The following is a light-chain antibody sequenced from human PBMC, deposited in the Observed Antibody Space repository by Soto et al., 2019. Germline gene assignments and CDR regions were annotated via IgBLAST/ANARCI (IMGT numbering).Light chain of an antibody. CDR1: QNIRTY. CDR3: QLSDSSLT. CDR2: AAS. V-gene: IGKV1-39*01. J-gene: IGKJ1*01. Sequence: DIQMTQSPSPLFTSXGGSVPITCRASQNIRTYVNWYQQKPGKAPKLLISAASSLQSGVPSRFSGSGSGTNFIFTISGLQPEDFATYYCQLSDSSLTFGQGTKVDIK.